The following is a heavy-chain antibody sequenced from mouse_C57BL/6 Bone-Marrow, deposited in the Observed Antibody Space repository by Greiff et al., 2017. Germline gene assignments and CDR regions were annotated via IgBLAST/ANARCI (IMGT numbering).Heavy chain of an antibody. J-gene: IGHJ1*03. CDR3: ARLEFDGSGGDWYFDV. V-gene: IGHV1-85*01. CDR1: GYTFTSYD. CDR2: IYPRDGST. D-gene: IGHD1-1*01. Sequence: QVQLQQSGPELVKPGASVKLSCKASGYTFTSYDINWVKQRPGQGLEWIGWIYPRDGSTKYNEKFKGKATLTVDTSSSTGYMELHSLTSEDSAVYFCARLEFDGSGGDWYFDVWGTGTTVIVSS.